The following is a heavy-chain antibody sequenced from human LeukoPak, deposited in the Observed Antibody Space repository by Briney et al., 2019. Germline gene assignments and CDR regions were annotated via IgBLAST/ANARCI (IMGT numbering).Heavy chain of an antibody. J-gene: IGHJ5*02. CDR3: ERDAEGYKSDWFGP. CDR2: IIPILGIA. Sequence: SVKVSCKASGCTFSSYAISWVRQAPGQGLEWMGRIIPILGIANYAQKFQGRVTITADKSTSTAYMELSSLKSEDRAVYYCERDAEGYKSDWFGPWGEGTLVTVSS. V-gene: IGHV1-69*04. D-gene: IGHD3-10*01. CDR1: GCTFSSYA.